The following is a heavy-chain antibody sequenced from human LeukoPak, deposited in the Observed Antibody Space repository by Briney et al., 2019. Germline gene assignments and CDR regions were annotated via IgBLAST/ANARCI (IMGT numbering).Heavy chain of an antibody. V-gene: IGHV1-2*02. J-gene: IGHJ3*02. CDR3: ARLVGYCSSTSCSSNGGAFDI. CDR1: GYTFTGYY. CDR2: INPNSGGT. Sequence: ASVKVSCKASGYTFTGYYMHWVRQAPGQGLEWMGWINPNSGGTNYAQKFQGRVTMTGDTSISTAYMELSRLRSDDTAVYYCARLVGYCSSTSCSSNGGAFDIWGQGTMVTVSS. D-gene: IGHD2-2*01.